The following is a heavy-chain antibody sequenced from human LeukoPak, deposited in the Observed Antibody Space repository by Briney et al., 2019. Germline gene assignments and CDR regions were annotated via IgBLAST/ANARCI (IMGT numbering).Heavy chain of an antibody. Sequence: GGSLRLSCAASGFTFSSYEMNWVRQAPGKGLEWVSYISSSGSTIYYVDSVKGRFTISRDNAKNSLYLQMNSLRAEDTAVYYCASRLSWIQLWSYYYGMDVWGKGTTVTVSS. CDR2: ISSSGSTI. V-gene: IGHV3-48*03. D-gene: IGHD5-18*01. J-gene: IGHJ6*04. CDR1: GFTFSSYE. CDR3: ASRLSWIQLWSYYYGMDV.